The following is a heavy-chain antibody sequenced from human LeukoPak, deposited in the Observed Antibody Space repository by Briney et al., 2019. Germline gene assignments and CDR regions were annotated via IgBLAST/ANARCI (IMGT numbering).Heavy chain of an antibody. Sequence: PSETLSLTCTVSSGSTSSYYWSWIRQPPGKGLEWIGHIYGSGSTNYNPSLKSRVTLSVDTSKNQFSLKLSSVTAADTAVYYCAREGTSGTHLNWFDPWGQGTLVTVSS. D-gene: IGHD1-1*01. CDR3: AREGTSGTHLNWFDP. CDR1: SGSTSSYY. J-gene: IGHJ5*02. CDR2: IYGSGST. V-gene: IGHV4-59*01.